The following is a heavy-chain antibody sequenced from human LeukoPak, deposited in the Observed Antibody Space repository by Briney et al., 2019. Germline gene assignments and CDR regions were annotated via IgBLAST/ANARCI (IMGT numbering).Heavy chain of an antibody. CDR3: ARGGGLVIAARPWYFDL. Sequence: SETLSLTCAVSGGSITTINWWTWVRQPPGKGLEWIGQIFHSGSTNYNPSLKSRVTISVDTSKNQFSLKLSSVTAADTAVYYCARGGGLVIAARPWYFDLWGRGTLVTVSS. CDR1: GGSITTINW. CDR2: IFHSGST. D-gene: IGHD6-6*01. V-gene: IGHV4-4*02. J-gene: IGHJ2*01.